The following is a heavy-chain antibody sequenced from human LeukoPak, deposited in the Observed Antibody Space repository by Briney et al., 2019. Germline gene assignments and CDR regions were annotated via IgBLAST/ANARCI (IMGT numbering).Heavy chain of an antibody. D-gene: IGHD6-19*01. CDR3: ARDGSPPPRQRSGWPLGDL. V-gene: IGHV3-30*01. Sequence: PGGSLRLSCAASGFTLGTYAIHWVRQAPVQGLEWVAVITYDGTEKFYADSVKGRFTISRDNSKNTVYLQMNSLTAEDTAIYYSARDGSPPPRQRSGWPLGDLWGRGTLVTVSS. J-gene: IGHJ2*01. CDR2: ITYDGTEK. CDR1: GFTLGTYA.